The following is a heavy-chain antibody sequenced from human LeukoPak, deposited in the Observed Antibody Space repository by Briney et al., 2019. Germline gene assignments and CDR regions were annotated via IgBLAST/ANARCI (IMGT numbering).Heavy chain of an antibody. J-gene: IGHJ3*02. Sequence: ASVKVSCKASGYTFTSYAMNWLRQSPGQGLEWMGWINTNTGNPTYAQGFTGRFVFSLDTSVSTAYLQISSLKAEDTAVYYCATTNIVEATTTEDAFDIWGQGTMVTVSS. D-gene: IGHD1-26*01. V-gene: IGHV7-4-1*02. CDR1: GYTFTSYA. CDR2: INTNTGNP. CDR3: ATTNIVEATTTEDAFDI.